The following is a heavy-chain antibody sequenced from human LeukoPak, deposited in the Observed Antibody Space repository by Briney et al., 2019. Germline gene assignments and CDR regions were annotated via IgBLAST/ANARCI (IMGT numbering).Heavy chain of an antibody. Sequence: GGSLRLSCEASGFTFSNYSMNWVRQAPGKGLEWVSYIRSSSTTIYYADSVKGRFTISRDNARNSLYLQMNSLRAEDTAVYYCARDNYDSSGPYYFDYWGQGTLVTVSS. CDR2: IRSSSTTI. CDR3: ARDNYDSSGPYYFDY. D-gene: IGHD3-22*01. CDR1: GFTFSNYS. J-gene: IGHJ4*02. V-gene: IGHV3-48*04.